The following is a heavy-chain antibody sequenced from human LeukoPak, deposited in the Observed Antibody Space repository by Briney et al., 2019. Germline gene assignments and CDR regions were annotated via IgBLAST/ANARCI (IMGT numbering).Heavy chain of an antibody. J-gene: IGHJ6*02. D-gene: IGHD5-18*01. CDR2: INTNTGNP. CDR3: ATQLWTDDWPQDYYYYYGMDV. Sequence: ASVKVSCKASGYTFTSYAMNWVRQAPGQGLEWMGWINTNTGNPTYAQGFTGRFVFSLDTSVSTAYLQISSLKAEDTAVYCCATQLWTDDWPQDYYYYYGMDVWGQGTTVTVSS. V-gene: IGHV7-4-1*02. CDR1: GYTFTSYA.